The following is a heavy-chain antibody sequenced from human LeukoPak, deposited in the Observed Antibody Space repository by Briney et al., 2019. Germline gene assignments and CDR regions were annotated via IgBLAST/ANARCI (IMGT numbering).Heavy chain of an antibody. V-gene: IGHV3-15*01. CDR3: STVSPYYGSGTTSPDS. J-gene: IGHJ4*02. Sequence: GGSLRLSCAASGFPFSNAWMSWVRQAPGRGLEWVGRIKSKTDGGKTDYAAPVQGRFSISRDDSENTLYLQMNGLNTEDTAVYYCSTVSPYYGSGTTSPDSWGQGTLVVVSS. D-gene: IGHD3-10*01. CDR2: IKSKTDGGKT. CDR1: GFPFSNAW.